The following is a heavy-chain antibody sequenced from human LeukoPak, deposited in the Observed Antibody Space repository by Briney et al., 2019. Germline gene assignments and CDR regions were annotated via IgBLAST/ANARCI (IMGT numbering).Heavy chain of an antibody. Sequence: GGSLRLSCAASGFTFSSYWMHWVRHAPGKGLVWVSRINSDGSSTSYADSVKGRFTISRDNAKNTLYLQMNSLRAEDTAVYYCAKGPSTTVTTHYYYMDVWGKGPRSPSP. CDR2: INSDGSST. J-gene: IGHJ6*03. CDR1: GFTFSSYW. CDR3: AKGPSTTVTTHYYYMDV. D-gene: IGHD4-17*01. V-gene: IGHV3-74*01.